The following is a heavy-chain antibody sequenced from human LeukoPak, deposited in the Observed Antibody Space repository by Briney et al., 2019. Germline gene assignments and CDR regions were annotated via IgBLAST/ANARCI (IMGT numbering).Heavy chain of an antibody. J-gene: IGHJ6*03. V-gene: IGHV3-64*01. CDR3: ARAYYAFWSAYYNHYTYA. CDR1: GFTFSSYA. CDR2: ISSNGGST. D-gene: IGHD3-3*01. Sequence: GGSLRLSCAASGFTFSSYAMHWVRQAPGKGLEYVSSISSNGGSTYYANSVKGRFTISRDNSKNTLYLQMGSLRAEDMAVYYWARAYYAFWSAYYNHYTYAWGKGATVTVSS.